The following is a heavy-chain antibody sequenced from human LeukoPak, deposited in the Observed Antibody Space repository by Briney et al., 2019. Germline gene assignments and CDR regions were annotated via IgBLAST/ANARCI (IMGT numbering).Heavy chain of an antibody. CDR3: AKGTRRELPGRILDDAFDI. D-gene: IGHD1-26*01. J-gene: IGHJ3*02. CDR1: GFTFSSYG. CDR2: ISYDGSNK. Sequence: GGSLRLSCAASGFTFSSYGMHWVRQAPGKGLEWVAVISYDGSNKYYADSVKGRFTISRDNSKNTLYLQMNSLRAEDTAVYYCAKGTRRELPGRILDDAFDIWGQGTMVTVSS. V-gene: IGHV3-30*18.